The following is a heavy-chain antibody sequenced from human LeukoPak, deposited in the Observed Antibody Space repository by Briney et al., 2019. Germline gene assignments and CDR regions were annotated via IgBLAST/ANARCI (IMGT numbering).Heavy chain of an antibody. CDR3: ARISIRIFGVVPFDY. D-gene: IGHD3-3*01. CDR1: GFTFSSYA. V-gene: IGHV3-30-3*01. CDR2: ISYDGSNK. Sequence: PGRSLRLSCAASGFTFSSYAMHWVRQAPGKGLEWVAVISYDGSNKYYADSVKGRFTISRDNSKNTLYLQMNSLRAEDTAVYYCARISIRIFGVVPFDYWGQGTLVTVSS. J-gene: IGHJ4*02.